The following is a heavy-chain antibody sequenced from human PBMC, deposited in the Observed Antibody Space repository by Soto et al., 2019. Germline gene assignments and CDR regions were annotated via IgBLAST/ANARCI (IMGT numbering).Heavy chain of an antibody. D-gene: IGHD6-13*01. J-gene: IGHJ5*02. V-gene: IGHV3-74*01. CDR3: ARVLTGSWNWFDP. CDR2: INSDGSRT. CDR1: GFTFSSYW. Sequence: TGGSLRLSCAASGFTFSSYWMHWVRQAPGKGLVWVSRINSDGSRTNYADSVKGRFTVSRDNAKNTQYLQMNSLRAEETAVYYCARVLTGSWNWFDPWGQGTLVTVSS.